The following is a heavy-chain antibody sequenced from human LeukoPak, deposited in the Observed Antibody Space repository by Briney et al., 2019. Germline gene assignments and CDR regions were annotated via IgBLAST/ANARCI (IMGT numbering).Heavy chain of an antibody. V-gene: IGHV3-48*03. CDR3: ASGQFWSGYYYDY. CDR2: ISSSGSTI. CDR1: GFTFSSYE. J-gene: IGHJ4*02. D-gene: IGHD3-3*01. Sequence: GGSLRLSCAASGFTFSSYEMNWVRQAPGKGLEWVSYISSSGSTIYYADSVKGRFTISRDNAKNTLYLQMNSLRAEDTAVYYCASGQFWSGYYYDYWGQGTLVTVSS.